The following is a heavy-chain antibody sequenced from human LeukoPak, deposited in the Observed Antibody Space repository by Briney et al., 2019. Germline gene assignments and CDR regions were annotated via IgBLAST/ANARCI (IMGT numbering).Heavy chain of an antibody. D-gene: IGHD6-13*01. CDR2: ISSSSSYI. Sequence: GGSLRLSCAASGFTFSNYSMNWVRQAPGKGLEWVSSISSSSSYIYYADSVKGRFTISRDNAKNSLYLQMNSLRAEDTAVYYCARDIAAAGIDGGADYWGQGTLVTVSS. V-gene: IGHV3-21*01. CDR1: GFTFSNYS. J-gene: IGHJ4*02. CDR3: ARDIAAAGIDGGADY.